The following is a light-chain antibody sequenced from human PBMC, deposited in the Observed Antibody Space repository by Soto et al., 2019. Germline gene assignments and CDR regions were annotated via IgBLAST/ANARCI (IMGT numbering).Light chain of an antibody. V-gene: IGKV2-28*01. CDR3: MQALQTTPWT. CDR2: WGS. CDR1: QSLVQCNGYNY. J-gene: IGKJ1*01. Sequence: DIVMTQSPLSLPVTAGEPSSICFMSCQSLVQCNGYNYLDWYLQKPGQSPQLLIYWGSNRASGVPDRFSGSGSGTDFTLKISRVEAEDVGVYYCMQALQTTPWTFGQGTKVDI.